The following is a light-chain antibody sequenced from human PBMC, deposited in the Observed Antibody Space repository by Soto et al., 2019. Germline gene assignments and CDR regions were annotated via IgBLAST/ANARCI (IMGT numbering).Light chain of an antibody. CDR1: SSDVGGYNY. J-gene: IGLJ2*01. Sequence: QSALTQPASVSGSPGQSITISCTGTSSDVGGYNYVSWYQQHQGKAPKLMIYEVSKWPSGVSNRFSGSKSGNTASLTISGLQAEDEADYYCSSYTRIGTLVFGGGTKLTVL. CDR2: EVS. V-gene: IGLV2-14*01. CDR3: SSYTRIGTLV.